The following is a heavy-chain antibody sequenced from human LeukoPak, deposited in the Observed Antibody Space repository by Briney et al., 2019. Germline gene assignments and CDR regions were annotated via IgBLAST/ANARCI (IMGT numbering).Heavy chain of an antibody. CDR1: GFTFSTYE. V-gene: IGHV3-23*01. J-gene: IGHJ4*02. Sequence: PGGSLRLSCAASGFTFSTYEMNWVRQAPGKGLEWVSAISGSGGSTYYADSVKGRFTISRDNSKNTLYPQMNSLRAEDTAVYYCANIGYCSGGSCYGLNIVPKPVGYWGQGTLVTVSS. CDR3: ANIGYCSGGSCYGLNIVPKPVGY. D-gene: IGHD2-15*01. CDR2: ISGSGGST.